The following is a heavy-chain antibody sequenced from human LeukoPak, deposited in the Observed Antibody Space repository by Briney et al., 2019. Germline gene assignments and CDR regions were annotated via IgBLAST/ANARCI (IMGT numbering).Heavy chain of an antibody. CDR1: GFTFSGYT. V-gene: IGHV3-48*04. J-gene: IGHJ4*02. CDR2: ISSSSGTI. D-gene: IGHD3-16*01. Sequence: GGSLRLSCVGSGFTFSGYTMNWVRQTPGKGLEWLAYISSSSGTIYYADSVKGRFTISRDNAKNSLYLQVSSLRVEDTALYYCARDRHTFDYWGQGTLVTVSS. CDR3: ARDRHTFDY.